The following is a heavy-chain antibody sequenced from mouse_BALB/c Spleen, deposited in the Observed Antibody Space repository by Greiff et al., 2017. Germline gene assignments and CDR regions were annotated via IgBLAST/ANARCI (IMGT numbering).Heavy chain of an antibody. V-gene: IGHV5-17*02. CDR3: ARSHRYDGLDY. D-gene: IGHD2-14*01. J-gene: IGHJ2*01. CDR2: ISSGSSTI. Sequence: EVQLQQSGGGLVQPGGSRKLSCAASGFTFSSFGMHWVRQAPEKGLEWVAYISSGSSTIYSIDTVKGRFTISRDNPKNTLFLQMTSLRSEDTAMYYCARSHRYDGLDYWGQGTTLTVSS. CDR1: GFTFSSFG.